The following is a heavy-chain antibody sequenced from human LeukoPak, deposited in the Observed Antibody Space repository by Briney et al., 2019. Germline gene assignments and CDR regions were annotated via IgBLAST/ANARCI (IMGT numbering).Heavy chain of an antibody. D-gene: IGHD3-10*01. CDR1: GFTFSSYG. V-gene: IGHV3-30*18. J-gene: IGHJ4*02. CDR3: AKGVSGSYYNSVVDY. CDR2: ISYDGSNK. Sequence: GGSLRLSCAASGFTFSSYGMHWVRQAPGKGLEWVAVISYDGSNKYYADSVKGRFTISRDNSKNTLYLQMNSLRAEDTAVYYCAKGVSGSYYNSVVDYWGQGTLVTVSS.